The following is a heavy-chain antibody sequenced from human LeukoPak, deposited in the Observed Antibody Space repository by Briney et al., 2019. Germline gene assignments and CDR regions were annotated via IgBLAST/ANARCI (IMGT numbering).Heavy chain of an antibody. CDR3: ASHRPVVITWFDP. V-gene: IGHV3-23*01. J-gene: IGHJ5*02. D-gene: IGHD3-22*01. CDR2: ISGSGGST. Sequence: PPGGPLRLSCAASGFTFSSYAMSWVRQAPGKGLEWVSAISGSGGSTYYADSVKGRFTISRDNSKNTLYLQMNSLRAEDTAVYYCASHRPVVITWFDPWGQGTLVTVSS. CDR1: GFTFSSYA.